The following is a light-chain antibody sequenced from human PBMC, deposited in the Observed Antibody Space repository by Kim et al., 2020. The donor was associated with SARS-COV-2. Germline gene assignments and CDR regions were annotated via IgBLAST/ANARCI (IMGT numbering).Light chain of an antibody. CDR3: CSYGDSYIFEV. CDR2: DVS. CDR1: SSDVGGCNY. V-gene: IGLV2-11*03. J-gene: IGLJ2*01. Sequence: QAVTISCTGTSSDVGGCNYVSWYQQHPGKAPKLIIYDVSERPSGVPDRFSASKAGNTASLTISGLQSEDEADYYCCSYGDSYIFEVFGGGTKLTVL.